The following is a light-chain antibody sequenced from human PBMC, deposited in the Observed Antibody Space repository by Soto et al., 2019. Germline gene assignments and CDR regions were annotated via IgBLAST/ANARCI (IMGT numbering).Light chain of an antibody. CDR2: EVT. CDR3: SSYAGTVTLV. CDR1: SGDVAIYDL. Sequence: QSALTQPASVSGSPGQSITISCTGTSGDVAIYDLVSWYQQYPGKAPQLIIYEVTKRPSGVSNRFSGSKSGNTASLTISGLRAEDEGDYYCSSYAGTVTLVFGGGTKLTVL. V-gene: IGLV2-23*02. J-gene: IGLJ3*02.